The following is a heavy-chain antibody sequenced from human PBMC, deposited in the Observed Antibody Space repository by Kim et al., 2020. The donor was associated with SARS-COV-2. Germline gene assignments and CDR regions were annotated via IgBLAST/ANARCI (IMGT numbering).Heavy chain of an antibody. CDR1: GGSISSYY. V-gene: IGHV4-59*13. D-gene: IGHD3-10*01. CDR3: AGAITMVRGVKNWFDP. Sequence: SETLSLTCTVSGGSISSYYWSWIRQPPGKGLEWIGYIYYSGSTNYNPSLKSRVTISVDTSKNQFSLKLSSVTAADTAVYYCAGAITMVRGVKNWFDPWGQGTLVTVSS. J-gene: IGHJ5*02. CDR2: IYYSGST.